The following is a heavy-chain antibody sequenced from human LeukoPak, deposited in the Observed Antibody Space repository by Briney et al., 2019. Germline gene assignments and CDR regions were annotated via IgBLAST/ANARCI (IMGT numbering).Heavy chain of an antibody. CDR3: ARAYSSSSRPTK. CDR1: GGSISSGGYY. V-gene: IGHV4-31*03. J-gene: IGHJ4*02. Sequence: MSSQTLSLTCTVSGGSISSGGYYWSWIRQHPGKGLEWIGYIYYSGSTYYNPSLKSRVTISVDTSKNQFSLKLSSVTAADTAVYYCARAYSSSSRPTKWGQGTLVTVSS. CDR2: IYYSGST. D-gene: IGHD6-6*01.